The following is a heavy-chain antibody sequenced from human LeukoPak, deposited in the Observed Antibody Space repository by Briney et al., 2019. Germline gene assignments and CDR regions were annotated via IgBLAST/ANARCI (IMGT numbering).Heavy chain of an antibody. V-gene: IGHV1-46*01. D-gene: IGHD3-22*01. CDR2: INPSGGST. CDR1: GGTFSSYA. CDR3: ARPSSRIVVVMNDAFDI. J-gene: IGHJ3*02. Sequence: ASVKVSCKASGGTFSSYAISWVRQAPGQGLEWMGLINPSGGSTNYAQNFQGRVTMTRDTSTSTVYMELSSLRSEDTAIYYCARPSSRIVVVMNDAFDIWGQGTMVTVSS.